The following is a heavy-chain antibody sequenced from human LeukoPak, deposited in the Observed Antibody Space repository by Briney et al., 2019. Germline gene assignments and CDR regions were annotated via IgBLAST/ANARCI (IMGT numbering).Heavy chain of an antibody. CDR3: ARESHGDHTGDY. V-gene: IGHV3-21*01. CDR1: GFTFSSYN. D-gene: IGHD4-17*01. CDR2: ISSSSSYI. Sequence: GGSLRLSCAASGFTFSSYNMNWVRQAPGKGLEWVTSISSSSSYIYYADSVKGRFTISRDNAKNSLYLQMNSLRAEDTAVYYCARESHGDHTGDYWGQGTLVTVSS. J-gene: IGHJ4*02.